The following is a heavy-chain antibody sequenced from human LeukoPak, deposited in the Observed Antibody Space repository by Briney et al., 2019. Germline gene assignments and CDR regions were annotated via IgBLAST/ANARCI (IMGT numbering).Heavy chain of an antibody. CDR3: ARDRAHAY. CDR1: GFTFSSYA. Sequence: GRSLRLSCAASGFTFSSYAMHWVRQAPGKGLEWVANIKQDGSEKYYMDSVKGRFTISRDNAKTSLYLQMNSLRAEDTAVYYCARDRAHAYWGQGTLVTVSS. CDR2: IKQDGSEK. J-gene: IGHJ4*02. V-gene: IGHV3-7*03.